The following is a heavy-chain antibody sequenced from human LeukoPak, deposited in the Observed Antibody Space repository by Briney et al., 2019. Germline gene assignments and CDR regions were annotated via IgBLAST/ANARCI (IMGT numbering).Heavy chain of an antibody. D-gene: IGHD3-10*01. J-gene: IGHJ6*02. V-gene: IGHV3-53*01. CDR3: VREIGSPVADYYYGMDV. CDR2: IYSGGST. Sequence: GGSLRLSCAASGFTFSSYWMSWVRQAPGKGLEWVSVIYSGGSTYYADSVKGRFTISRDNSKNTLYLQMNSLRAEDTAVYYCVREIGSPVADYYYGMDVWGQGTTVTVSS. CDR1: GFTFSSYW.